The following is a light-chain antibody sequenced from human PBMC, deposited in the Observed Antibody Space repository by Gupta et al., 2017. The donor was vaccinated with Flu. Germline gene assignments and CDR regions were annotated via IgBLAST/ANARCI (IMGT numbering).Light chain of an antibody. J-gene: IGLJ3*02. CDR2: EDN. CDR3: GTWDSSLSAAV. CDR1: SSNIGDKY. V-gene: IGLV1-51*02. Sequence: SVLTQPPSVSAAPGQTVTISCSGSSSNIGDKYLSWYKKVPGTAPKLLIYEDNKRPSGIPDRFSGSKSGTSATLGITGLQTGDEAEYYCGTWDSSLSAAVFGGGTKLTVL.